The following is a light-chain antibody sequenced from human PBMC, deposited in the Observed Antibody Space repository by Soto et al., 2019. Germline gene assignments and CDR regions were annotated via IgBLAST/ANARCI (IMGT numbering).Light chain of an antibody. V-gene: IGKV1-5*01. Sequence: DIQMTQSPSTLSASVGDRVTITCRASQSISSWLAWYQQKLGRAPRLLIYDASSLESGVPSRFSGSGYGTEFTLTISSLEPEDFAVYYCQQRSNWPWTFGQGTKVDIK. CDR1: QSISSW. CDR3: QQRSNWPWT. CDR2: DAS. J-gene: IGKJ1*01.